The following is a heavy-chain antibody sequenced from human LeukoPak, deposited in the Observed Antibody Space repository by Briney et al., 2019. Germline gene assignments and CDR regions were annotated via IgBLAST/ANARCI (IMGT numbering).Heavy chain of an antibody. CDR3: ARDSRYYGSGSYYGSNWFDP. V-gene: IGHV4-59*01. D-gene: IGHD3-10*01. Sequence: GSLRLSCAASGFTFSTYWSWIRQPPGKGLEWIGYIYYSGSTNYNPSLKSRVTISVDTSKNQFSLKLSSVTAADTAVYYCARDSRYYGSGSYYGSNWFDPWGQGTLVTVSS. CDR2: IYYSGST. J-gene: IGHJ5*02. CDR1: GFTFSTY.